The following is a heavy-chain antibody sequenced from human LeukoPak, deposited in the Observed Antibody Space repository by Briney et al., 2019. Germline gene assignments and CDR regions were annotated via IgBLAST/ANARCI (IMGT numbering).Heavy chain of an antibody. CDR3: ARGGYYDPHAFDI. CDR1: GGSISSGGYY. Sequence: SETLSLTCTVSGGSISSGGYYWSWIRQHPGKGLEWIGYIYYSGSTYYNPSLKSRVTISVDTSKNQFSLKLSSVTAADTAVYYCARGGYYDPHAFDIGGQGTMVTVSS. J-gene: IGHJ3*02. D-gene: IGHD3-22*01. V-gene: IGHV4-31*03. CDR2: IYYSGST.